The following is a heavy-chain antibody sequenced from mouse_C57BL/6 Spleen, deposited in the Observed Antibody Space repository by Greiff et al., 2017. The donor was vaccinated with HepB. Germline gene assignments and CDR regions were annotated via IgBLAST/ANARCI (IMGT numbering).Heavy chain of an antibody. Sequence: QVQLQQLGAELVMPGASVKLSCKASGYTFTSYWMHWVKQRPGQGLEWIGEIDPSDSYTNYNQKFKGKSTLTVDKSSSTAYMQLSSLTSEDSAVYYCARDYGSSYGFAYWGQGTLVTVSA. CDR2: IDPSDSYT. V-gene: IGHV1-69*01. CDR1: GYTFTSYW. CDR3: ARDYGSSYGFAY. J-gene: IGHJ3*01. D-gene: IGHD1-1*01.